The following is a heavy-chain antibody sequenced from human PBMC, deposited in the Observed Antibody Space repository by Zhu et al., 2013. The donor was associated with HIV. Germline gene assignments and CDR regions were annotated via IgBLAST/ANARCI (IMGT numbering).Heavy chain of an antibody. CDR2: ISAYNGNT. D-gene: IGHD3-3*01. J-gene: IGHJ5*02. Sequence: QVQLVQSGAEVKKPGASVKVFCKASGYTFTSYGISWVRQAPGQGLEWMGWISAYNGNTNYAQKLQGRVTMTTDTSTSTAYMELRSLRSDDTAVYYCARRRRTNYDFWSGYLNWFDPWGQGTLVTVSS. V-gene: IGHV1-18*01. CDR3: ARRRRTNYDFWSGYLNWFDP. CDR1: GYTFTSYG.